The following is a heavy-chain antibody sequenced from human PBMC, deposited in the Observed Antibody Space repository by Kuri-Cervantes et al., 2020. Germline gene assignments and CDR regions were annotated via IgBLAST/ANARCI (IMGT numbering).Heavy chain of an antibody. CDR1: GFTFSTYG. Sequence: SQTLSLTCEASGFTFSTYGMPWIRQPPGKGLEWIGYIYYSGSTYYNPSLKSRVTISVDTSKNQFSLKLSSVTAADTAVYYCARGYSFGDVWGQGTTVTVSS. J-gene: IGHJ6*02. V-gene: IGHV4-59*12. CDR3: ARGYSFGDV. D-gene: IGHD3-16*01. CDR2: IYYSGST.